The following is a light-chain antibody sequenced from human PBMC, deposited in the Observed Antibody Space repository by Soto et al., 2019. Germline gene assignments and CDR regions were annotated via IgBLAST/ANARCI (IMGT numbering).Light chain of an antibody. CDR3: QQYNNWPLYT. Sequence: EIVRTQSPATLSVSPGERATLSCRASQSVSSNLAWYQQKPGQAPRLLIYGASTRATGIPARFSGSGSGTEFTLTISSLQSEDFAVYYCQQYNNWPLYTCGQGTKLEIK. J-gene: IGKJ2*01. V-gene: IGKV3-15*01. CDR1: QSVSSN. CDR2: GAS.